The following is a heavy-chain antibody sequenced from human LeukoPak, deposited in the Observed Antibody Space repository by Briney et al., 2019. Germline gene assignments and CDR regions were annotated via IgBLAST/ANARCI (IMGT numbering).Heavy chain of an antibody. V-gene: IGHV4-34*01. CDR1: GGSFSGYY. D-gene: IGHD3-22*01. Sequence: PSETLSLTCAAYGGSFSGYYWSWIRQPPGKGLEWIGEINHSGSTNYNPSLKSRVTISVDTSKNQFSLKLSSVTAADTAVYYCARKTEYYYDSSGYHDYWGQGTLVTVSS. CDR3: ARKTEYYYDSSGYHDY. CDR2: INHSGST. J-gene: IGHJ4*02.